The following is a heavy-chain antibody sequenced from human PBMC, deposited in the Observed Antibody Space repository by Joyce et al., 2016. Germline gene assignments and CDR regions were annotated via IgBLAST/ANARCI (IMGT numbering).Heavy chain of an antibody. V-gene: IGHV4-34*01. CDR1: GGSFSGYY. D-gene: IGHD2-8*02. CDR3: ARGLGYCTGDVCRSYWYFDL. CDR2: INHSGSN. J-gene: IGHJ2*01. Sequence: QVQLQQWGAGLFKPSETLSLTCAVYGGSFSGYYWSWIRQPPGKGLEWIGEINHSGSNNYNPSLKSRVTISVDTSKNQFSLKLSSVTAADTAVYYCARGLGYCTGDVCRSYWYFDLWGRGTLVTVSS.